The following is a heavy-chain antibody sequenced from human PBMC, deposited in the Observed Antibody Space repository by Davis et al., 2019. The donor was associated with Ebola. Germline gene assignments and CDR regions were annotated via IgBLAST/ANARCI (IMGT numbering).Heavy chain of an antibody. J-gene: IGHJ4*02. D-gene: IGHD2-2*01. Sequence: PSETLSLTCTVSGVSIIDHYWSCIRQSLGKGLGWIGYIDYRGRSTYKPSLRSRITMSVDTSKNQFSLKLKSITAADTAVYYCARGGSPAMFKGVDEWGQGTLVTVAS. CDR1: GVSIIDHY. V-gene: IGHV4-59*11. CDR3: ARGGSPAMFKGVDE. CDR2: IDYRGRS.